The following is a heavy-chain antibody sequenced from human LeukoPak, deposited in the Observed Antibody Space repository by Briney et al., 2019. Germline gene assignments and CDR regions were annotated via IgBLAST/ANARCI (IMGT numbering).Heavy chain of an antibody. CDR3: ARGICCGSSSWEY. CDR2: IYPGDSDT. D-gene: IGHD6-13*01. J-gene: IGHJ4*02. V-gene: IGHV5-51*01. Sequence: GESLKISCKGSGYSFTNYWIGWVRQMPGKGLEWMGIIYPGDSDTRYSPSFQGQVTMSADKSSSTAYLQWSSLKASDTAMYYCARGICCGSSSWEYWGQGTLVTVSS. CDR1: GYSFTNYW.